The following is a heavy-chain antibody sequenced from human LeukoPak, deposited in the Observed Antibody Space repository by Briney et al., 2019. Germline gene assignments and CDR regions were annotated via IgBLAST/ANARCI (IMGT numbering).Heavy chain of an antibody. CDR2: IIPIFGTA. CDR1: GGTFSSYA. CDR3: ASCGGGGSCYPQYIFDY. J-gene: IGHJ4*02. V-gene: IGHV1-69*13. D-gene: IGHD2-15*01. Sequence: AASVTVSCKASGGTFSSYAISWVRQAPGQGLEWMGGIIPIFGTANYAQKFQGRVTITADESTSTAYMELSSLRSEDTAVYYCASCGGGGSCYPQYIFDYWGQGTLVTVSS.